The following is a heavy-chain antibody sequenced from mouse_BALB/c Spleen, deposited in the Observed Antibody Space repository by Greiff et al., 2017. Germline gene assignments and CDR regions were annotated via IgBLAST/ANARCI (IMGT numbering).Heavy chain of an antibody. Sequence: VQLQQPGAELVMPGASVKMSCKASGYTFTDYWMHWVKQRPGQGLEWIGAIDTSDSYTSYNQKFKGKATLTVDESSSTAYMQLSSLTSEDSAVYYCARGDYGSSVDYWGQGTTLTVSS. D-gene: IGHD1-1*01. CDR1: GYTFTDYW. V-gene: IGHV1-69*01. CDR3: ARGDYGSSVDY. CDR2: IDTSDSYT. J-gene: IGHJ2*01.